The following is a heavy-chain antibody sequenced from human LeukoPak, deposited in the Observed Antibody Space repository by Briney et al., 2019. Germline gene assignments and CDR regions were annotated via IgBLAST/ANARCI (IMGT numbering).Heavy chain of an antibody. CDR2: NNGDGSTT. V-gene: IGHV3-74*01. CDR3: ARDPRNVGLAP. Sequence: GALRLSCAASGFTFSSYWMYWVRQAPGKGLMYISRNNGDGSTTNYADVVKGRFTMSRDNVKNTLYLQMNSLRVEDTAVYYCARDPRNVGLAPWGQGTLVTVSS. CDR1: GFTFSSYW. D-gene: IGHD2-15*01. J-gene: IGHJ5*02.